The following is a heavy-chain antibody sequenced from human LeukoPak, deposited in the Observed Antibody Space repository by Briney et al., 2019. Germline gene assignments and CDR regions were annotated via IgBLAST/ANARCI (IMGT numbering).Heavy chain of an antibody. Sequence: GGSLRLSCAASGFTFSSYWMHWVRQAPGKGLVWVSRINSDGSSTSYADSVKGRFTISRDNAKNTPYLQMNSLRAEDTAVYYCARVLGYCSSTSCSGWFDPWGQGTLVTVSS. V-gene: IGHV3-74*01. CDR3: ARVLGYCSSTSCSGWFDP. CDR1: GFTFSSYW. D-gene: IGHD2-2*01. J-gene: IGHJ5*02. CDR2: INSDGSST.